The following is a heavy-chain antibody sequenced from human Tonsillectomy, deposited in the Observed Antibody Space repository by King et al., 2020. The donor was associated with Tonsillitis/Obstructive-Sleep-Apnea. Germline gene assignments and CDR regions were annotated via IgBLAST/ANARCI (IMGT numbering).Heavy chain of an antibody. D-gene: IGHD3-9*01. Sequence: VQLVESGAEVKKPGASVKVSCKVSGYTLTELSMHWVRQAPGKGLEWMGGFDPEDGETIYAQKFQGRVTMTEETSTDTAYMELSSLRSEDTAVYYCATFAPRVRGPRNRLVLLDYWGQGTLVTVSS. V-gene: IGHV1-24*01. CDR3: ATFAPRVRGPRNRLVLLDY. CDR2: FDPEDGET. CDR1: GYTLTELS. J-gene: IGHJ4*02.